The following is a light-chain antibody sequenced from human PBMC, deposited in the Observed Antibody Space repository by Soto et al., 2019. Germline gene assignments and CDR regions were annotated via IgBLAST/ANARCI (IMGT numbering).Light chain of an antibody. CDR2: GAS. J-gene: IGKJ3*01. CDR3: QQYGSSPLT. V-gene: IGKV3-20*01. Sequence: EIVLTQSPGTLSLSPGERATLSCRASQSVSSSYLAWYQQKPGQAPRLLIYGASSRATGIPDRFSGSESGTDFTLAISRLEPEDFAVYYCQQYGSSPLTVGPGTKVDIK. CDR1: QSVSSSY.